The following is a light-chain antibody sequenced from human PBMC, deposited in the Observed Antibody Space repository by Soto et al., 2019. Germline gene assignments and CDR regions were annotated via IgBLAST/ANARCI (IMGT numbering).Light chain of an antibody. CDR3: QQYGNSRLT. CDR2: GAS. J-gene: IGKJ4*01. V-gene: IGKV3-20*01. CDR1: QSVSNNY. Sequence: VLMPSQWTLSLSAGEVAILSRRASQSVSNNYLAWYQQKPGQAPRLLIYGASNRATGIPDRFSGSGSGTDFTLTISRLEPEDFAVYYCQQYGNSRLTFGGRSIVDVK.